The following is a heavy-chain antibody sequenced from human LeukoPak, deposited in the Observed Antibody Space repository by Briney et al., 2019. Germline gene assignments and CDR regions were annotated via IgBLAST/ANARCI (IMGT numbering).Heavy chain of an antibody. J-gene: IGHJ4*02. Sequence: GGSLRLSCAASGFTFSSYAMSWVRQAPGKGLVWVSRINSDGSSTNYADSVKGRFTISRDNAKNTLYLQMNSLRAEDTAVYYCAYFTVMVGAATHYWGQGTLVTVSS. D-gene: IGHD2-15*01. V-gene: IGHV3-74*01. CDR3: AYFTVMVGAATHY. CDR2: INSDGSST. CDR1: GFTFSSYA.